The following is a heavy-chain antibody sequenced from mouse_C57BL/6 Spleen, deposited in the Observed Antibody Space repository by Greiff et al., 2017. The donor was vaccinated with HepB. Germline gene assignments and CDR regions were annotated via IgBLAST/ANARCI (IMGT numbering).Heavy chain of an antibody. Sequence: LVESGPELVKPGASVKISCKASGYSFTDYNMNWVKQSNGKSLEWIGVINPNYGTTSYNQKFKGKATLTVDQSSSTAYMQLNSLTSEDSAVYYCARYYYGSSYNYFDYWGQGTTLTVSS. CDR2: INPNYGTT. D-gene: IGHD1-1*01. J-gene: IGHJ2*01. CDR1: GYSFTDYN. V-gene: IGHV1-39*01. CDR3: ARYYYGSSYNYFDY.